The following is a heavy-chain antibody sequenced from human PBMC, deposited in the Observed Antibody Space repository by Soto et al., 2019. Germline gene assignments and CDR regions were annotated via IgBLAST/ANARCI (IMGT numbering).Heavy chain of an antibody. CDR2: INPNGGSK. V-gene: IGHV1-46*01. J-gene: IGHJ4*02. CDR3: ARGLGLGDY. CDR1: GYTFTSYY. Sequence: QVQLVQSGAEVKKPGASVKLSCKASGYTFTSYYIHWVRQAPGQGLEWIGIINPNGGSKNYAHIFKGRLTVTRDTSTATVYMELGALTSEDTAVYYCARGLGLGDYWGQGTLVTVSS. D-gene: IGHD3-9*01.